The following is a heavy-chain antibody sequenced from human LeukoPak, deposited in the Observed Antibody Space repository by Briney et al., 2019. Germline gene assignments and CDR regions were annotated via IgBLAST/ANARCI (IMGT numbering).Heavy chain of an antibody. J-gene: IGHJ4*02. CDR3: AREIVGTIKSYFDY. D-gene: IGHD1-26*01. V-gene: IGHV3-7*01. CDR2: IRQDGDLK. Sequence: PGGSLRLSCTGSGFTFSSYWMSWVRQAPGKGLEWVANIRQDGDLKHYVDSVRGRFTISRDNAENSLYLQMNSLRAEDTAIYYCAREIVGTIKSYFDYWGQGPLVTASS. CDR1: GFTFSSYW.